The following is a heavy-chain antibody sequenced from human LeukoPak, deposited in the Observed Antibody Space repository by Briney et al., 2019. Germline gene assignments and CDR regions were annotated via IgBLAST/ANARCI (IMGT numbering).Heavy chain of an antibody. J-gene: IGHJ4*02. D-gene: IGHD7-27*01. V-gene: IGHV4-59*11. CDR1: GGSISSHY. CDR3: ARESRDWGSFDY. CDR2: IYYSGST. Sequence: SETLSLTYTVSGGSISSHYWSWIRQPPGKGLEWIGYIYYSGSTNYNPSLKSRVTISVDTSKNQFSLKLSSVTAADTAVYYCARESRDWGSFDYWGQGTLVTVSS.